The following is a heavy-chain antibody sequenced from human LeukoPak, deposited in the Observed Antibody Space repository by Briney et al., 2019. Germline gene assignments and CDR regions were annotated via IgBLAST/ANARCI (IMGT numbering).Heavy chain of an antibody. V-gene: IGHV3-48*04. Sequence: GGSLRLSCAAAGFTFRIFGLNWVRQAPGKGPEWVSYIDARSGITYYADSVQGRFTISRDDARESVFLQMDGLRVDDTAVYYCARTYDFGRGPPGDAFDNWGPGTWVIVSS. J-gene: IGHJ3*02. CDR1: GFTFRIFG. D-gene: IGHD3-3*01. CDR3: ARTYDFGRGPPGDAFDN. CDR2: IDARSGIT.